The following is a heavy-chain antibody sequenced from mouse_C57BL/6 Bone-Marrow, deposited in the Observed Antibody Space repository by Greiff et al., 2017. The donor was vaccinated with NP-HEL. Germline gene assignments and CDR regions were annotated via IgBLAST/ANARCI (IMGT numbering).Heavy chain of an antibody. CDR1: GYTFTSYW. D-gene: IGHD2-1*01. V-gene: IGHV1-5*01. CDR2: ISPGNSDT. Sequence: EVQLQQSGTVLARPGASVKMSCKTSGYTFTSYWMHWVKQRPGQGLEWIGAISPGNSDTSYNQKFKGKAKLTAVTSASTAYMELSSLTNEDSAVYYCTRGYYGNYGFAYWGQGTLVTVSA. CDR3: TRGYYGNYGFAY. J-gene: IGHJ3*01.